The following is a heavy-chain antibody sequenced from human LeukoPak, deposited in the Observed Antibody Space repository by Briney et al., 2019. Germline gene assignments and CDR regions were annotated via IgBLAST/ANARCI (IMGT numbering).Heavy chain of an antibody. CDR2: ISSTTSSI. J-gene: IGHJ4*02. CDR3: AGLGTSSDY. CDR1: GFSFSSYN. V-gene: IGHV3-48*04. Sequence: PGGSLRLSCAASGFSFSSYNTNWVRQAPGKGLEWVSHISSTTSSIYYADSVRGRFTISRDNAKNSLFLQMNSLRAEDTAVYYCAGLGTSSDYWGQGTLVTVSS.